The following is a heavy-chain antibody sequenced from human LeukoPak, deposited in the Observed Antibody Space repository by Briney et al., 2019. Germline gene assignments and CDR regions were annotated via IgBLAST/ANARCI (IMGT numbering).Heavy chain of an antibody. D-gene: IGHD6-19*01. V-gene: IGHV1-3*01. J-gene: IGHJ5*02. Sequence: ASVKVSCKASGYTFTSYAMHWVRQAPGQRLEWMGWINAGNGNTNYAQKLQGRVTMTTDTSTSTAYMELRSLKSDDTAVYYCAREGSGWYSAGWFDPWGQGTLVTVSS. CDR2: INAGNGNT. CDR3: AREGSGWYSAGWFDP. CDR1: GYTFTSYA.